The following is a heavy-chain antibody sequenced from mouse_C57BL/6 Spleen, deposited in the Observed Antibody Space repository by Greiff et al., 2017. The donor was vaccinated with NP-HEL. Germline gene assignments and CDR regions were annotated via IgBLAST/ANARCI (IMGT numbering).Heavy chain of an antibody. CDR3: ARVGYYGSSYVGSFDV. CDR2: ISGGGGNT. CDR1: GFTFSSYT. V-gene: IGHV5-9*01. J-gene: IGHJ1*03. Sequence: EVKVVESGGGLVKPGGSLKLSCAASGFTFSSYTMSWVRQTPEKRLEWVATISGGGGNTYYPDSVKGRFTISRDNAKNTLYLQMSSLRSEDTALYYCARVGYYGSSYVGSFDVWGTGTTVTVSS. D-gene: IGHD1-1*01.